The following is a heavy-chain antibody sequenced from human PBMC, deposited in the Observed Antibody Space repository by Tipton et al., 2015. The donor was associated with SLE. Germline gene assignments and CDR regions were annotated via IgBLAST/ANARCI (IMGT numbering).Heavy chain of an antibody. J-gene: IGHJ5*02. CDR3: ARDVLARSSPGPNWFDP. CDR2: ISSSSFYT. V-gene: IGHV3-11*05. D-gene: IGHD6-13*01. CDR1: GFTFSDYY. Sequence: GSLRLSCAASGFTFSDYYMSWIRQAPGKGLECVSYISSSSFYTNYADSVKGRFTISRDNAKNSLYLQMNSLRAEDTAVYYCARDVLARSSPGPNWFDPWGQGTLVTVSS.